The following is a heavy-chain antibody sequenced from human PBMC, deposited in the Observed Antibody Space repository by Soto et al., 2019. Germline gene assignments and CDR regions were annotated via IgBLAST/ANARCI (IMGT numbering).Heavy chain of an antibody. Sequence: QVQLVQSGAEVKKPGASVKVSCKASGYTFTSYGISWVRQAPGQGLEWMGWISAYNGNTNYAQKLQGRVTMTTDTSTSPAYMELRSLRSDDTAVYYCARSGGAVATISYYYYGMDVWGQGTTVTVSS. CDR2: ISAYNGNT. V-gene: IGHV1-18*01. J-gene: IGHJ6*02. CDR1: GYTFTSYG. CDR3: ARSGGAVATISYYYYGMDV. D-gene: IGHD5-12*01.